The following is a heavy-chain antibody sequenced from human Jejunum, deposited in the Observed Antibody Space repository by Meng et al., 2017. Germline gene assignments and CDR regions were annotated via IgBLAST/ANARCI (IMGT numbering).Heavy chain of an antibody. D-gene: IGHD1-26*01. Sequence: GESLKISCAASGFTFSSYAMSWVRQAPGKGLEWVSAISGSGGSTDYADSVKGRFTISRDNSKNTLFLQMNSLRGEDTAVYYCAKGTSITSKLGATDWGQGVLVTVSS. J-gene: IGHJ4*02. V-gene: IGHV3-23*01. CDR2: ISGSGGST. CDR3: AKGTSITSKLGATD. CDR1: GFTFSSYA.